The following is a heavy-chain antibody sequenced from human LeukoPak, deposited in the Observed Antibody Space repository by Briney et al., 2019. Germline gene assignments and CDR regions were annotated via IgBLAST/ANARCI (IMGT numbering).Heavy chain of an antibody. CDR1: GFTFTSSA. V-gene: IGHV1-58*01. J-gene: IGHJ4*02. CDR2: IVVGSGNT. D-gene: IGHD3-9*01. Sequence: SVNVSFKASGFTFTSSAVQWVRQARGQRLEWIGWIVVGSGNTNYAQKFQERVTITRDMSTSTAYMELSSLRSEDTAVYYCAARTYYDILTGYLFDYWGQGTLVTVSS. CDR3: AARTYYDILTGYLFDY.